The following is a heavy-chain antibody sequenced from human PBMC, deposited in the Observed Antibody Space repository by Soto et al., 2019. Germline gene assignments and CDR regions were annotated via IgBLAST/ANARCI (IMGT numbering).Heavy chain of an antibody. CDR1: GFDFISDV. J-gene: IGHJ3*01. D-gene: IGHD1-26*01. CDR2: IFGSGRTT. V-gene: IGHV3-23*01. Sequence: GSLRLSCAASGFDFISDVMDCVLQSPGKGLEWVASIFGSGRTTYYADSVKGRFNISRDNSKNTLYLQLNSPRVEDTALYHCAKSQSGSFFAAFDLWGQGTMVTVSS. CDR3: AKSQSGSFFAAFDL.